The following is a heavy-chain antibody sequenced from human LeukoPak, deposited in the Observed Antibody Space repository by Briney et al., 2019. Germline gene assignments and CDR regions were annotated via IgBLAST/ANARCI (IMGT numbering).Heavy chain of an antibody. CDR3: AKSSNFYGDDYFDY. CDR1: GFTFSSYG. CDR2: ISGSGGST. J-gene: IGHJ4*02. V-gene: IGHV3-23*01. D-gene: IGHD4-17*01. Sequence: GGSLRLSCAASGFTFSSYGMSWVRQAPGKGLEWVSAISGSGGSTYYADSVKGRFTISRGNSKNTLYLQMNSLRAEDTAVYYCAKSSNFYGDDYFDYWGQGTLVTVSS.